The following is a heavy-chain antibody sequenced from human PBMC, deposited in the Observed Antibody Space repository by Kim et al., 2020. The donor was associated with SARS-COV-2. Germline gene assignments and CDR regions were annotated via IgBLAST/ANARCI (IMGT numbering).Heavy chain of an antibody. J-gene: IGHJ5*02. V-gene: IGHV2-70*11. CDR2: IDWDDDK. CDR1: GFSLSTSGMC. D-gene: IGHD6-19*01. CDR3: ARMRSGRGVYNWFDP. Sequence: SGPTLVNPTQTLTLTCTFSGFSLSTSGMCVSWIRQPPGKALEWLARIDWDDDKYYSTSLKTRLTISKDTSKNQVVLTMTNMDPVDTATYYCARMRSGRGVYNWFDPWGQGTLVTVSS.